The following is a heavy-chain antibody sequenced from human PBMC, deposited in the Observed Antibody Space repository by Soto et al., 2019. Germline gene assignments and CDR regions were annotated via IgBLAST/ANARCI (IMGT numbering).Heavy chain of an antibody. V-gene: IGHV4-59*01. J-gene: IGHJ4*02. Sequence: SDTLSLTCTVSGVSITSYYGSWIRQPPGKGLYWIGYIYYSGSTNYNPSLKSRVTISVDTSKNQFSLKLSSVTAADTAVYYCARGAPASYYDFWSGYPHLDYWGQGALVTVSS. D-gene: IGHD3-3*01. CDR3: ARGAPASYYDFWSGYPHLDY. CDR2: IYYSGST. CDR1: GVSITSYY.